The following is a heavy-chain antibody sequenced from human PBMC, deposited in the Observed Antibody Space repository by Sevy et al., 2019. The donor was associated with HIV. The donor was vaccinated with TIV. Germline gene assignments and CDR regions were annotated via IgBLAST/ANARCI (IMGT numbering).Heavy chain of an antibody. V-gene: IGHV3-48*03. CDR2: ISTSGSNR. CDR3: AKRGGQYNSGMDV. D-gene: IGHD1-1*01. CDR1: GFTFSSFE. J-gene: IGHJ6*02. Sequence: GGSLRLSCVASGFTFSSFEMNWVRQAPGKGLEWVSSISTSGSNRDYADSLKGRVTISRDNAKKSLYLQMNSLRAEDTAIYFCAKRGGQYNSGMDVWGQGTTVTVS.